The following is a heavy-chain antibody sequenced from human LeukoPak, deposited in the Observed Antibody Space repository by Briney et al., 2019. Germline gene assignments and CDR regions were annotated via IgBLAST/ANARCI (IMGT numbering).Heavy chain of an antibody. D-gene: IGHD6-6*01. V-gene: IGHV3-33*01. CDR1: GFTFSSYG. CDR3: ARESPYSSSSPYYFDY. J-gene: IGHJ4*02. CDR2: IWYDGSNK. Sequence: GGSLRLSCAASGFTFSSYGMHWVRQAPGKGLEWVAVIWYDGSNKYYADSVKGRFTISSDNSKNTLYLQMNSLRAEDTAVYYCARESPYSSSSPYYFDYWGQGTLVTVSS.